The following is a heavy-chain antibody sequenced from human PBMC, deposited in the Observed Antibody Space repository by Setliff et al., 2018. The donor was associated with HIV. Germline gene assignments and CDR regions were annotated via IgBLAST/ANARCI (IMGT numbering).Heavy chain of an antibody. CDR2: IYHSGSV. CDR1: GASISSYY. J-gene: IGHJ5*02. D-gene: IGHD5-12*01. V-gene: IGHV4-59*08. Sequence: PSGTLSLTCTVSGASISSYYWSWLRQPPGKGLEWLGYIYHSGSVNYNPSLKGRSTISLDTSKNQFSLRLTSVTAADTAVYYCARRGYSGYASGWFGPWGQGTLFTVSS. CDR3: ARRGYSGYASGWFGP.